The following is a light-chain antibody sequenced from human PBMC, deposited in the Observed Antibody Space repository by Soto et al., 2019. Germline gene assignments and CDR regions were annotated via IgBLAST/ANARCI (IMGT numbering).Light chain of an antibody. Sequence: PGERATLSCRARRSISTYLAGYQQNPGQAPRLLIYCSSNSATGIPDRFSGSGSGTVFTLTISRLEPEDFAVYYCQQSGSSGTFGQGTKVDI. CDR2: CSS. V-gene: IGKV3-20*01. CDR3: QQSGSSGT. J-gene: IGKJ1*01. CDR1: RSISTY.